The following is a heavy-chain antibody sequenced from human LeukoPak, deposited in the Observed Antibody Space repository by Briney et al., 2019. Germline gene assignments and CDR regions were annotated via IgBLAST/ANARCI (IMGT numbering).Heavy chain of an antibody. V-gene: IGHV3-23*01. CDR2: ISGSGGST. J-gene: IGHJ4*02. D-gene: IGHD1-26*01. CDR1: GFTFSSYA. Sequence: GSLRLSCAASGFTFSSYAMSWVRQAPGKGLEWVSAISGSGGSTYYADSVKGRFNISRDNSKNTLYLQMNSLRAEDTAVYYCARRLWELLTHDYWGQGTLVTVSS. CDR3: ARRLWELLTHDY.